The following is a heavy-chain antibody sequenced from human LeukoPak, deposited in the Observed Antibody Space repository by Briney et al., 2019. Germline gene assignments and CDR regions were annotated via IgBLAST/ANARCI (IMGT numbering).Heavy chain of an antibody. CDR3: ARGEWVAGALYNWFDP. J-gene: IGHJ5*02. CDR1: GFPFSSYW. CDR2: INTDGSIT. V-gene: IGHV3-74*01. D-gene: IGHD2-15*01. Sequence: PGGSLRLSCAASGFPFSSYWMHWVRQAPGKGLVWVSRINTDGSITTYADSVRGRFTISRDNVKNTLYLQMNSLRVEDTAMYYCARGEWVAGALYNWFDPWGQGTLVTVSS.